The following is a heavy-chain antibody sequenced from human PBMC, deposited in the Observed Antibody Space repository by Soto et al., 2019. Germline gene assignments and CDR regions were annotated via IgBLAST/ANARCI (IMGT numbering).Heavy chain of an antibody. CDR2: ISDDGGNK. D-gene: IGHD4-17*01. Sequence: PGGSLRLSCAASGLTFYSYAMPWVRQAPGKGLEWVAVISDDGGNKYYADSVKGRFTISRDNSKNTLYLQMNSLRAEDTVVYYCARDFYYGGHNWFDPWGQGTLVTVSS. J-gene: IGHJ5*02. CDR3: ARDFYYGGHNWFDP. V-gene: IGHV3-33*08. CDR1: GLTFYSYA.